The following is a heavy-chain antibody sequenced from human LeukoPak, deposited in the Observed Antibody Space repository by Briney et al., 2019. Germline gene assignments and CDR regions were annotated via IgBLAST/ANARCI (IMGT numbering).Heavy chain of an antibody. Sequence: PSQTLSLTCTVSGGSISSGSYYWSWIRQPAGKGLEWIGRIYTSGSTNYNPSLKSRVTISVDTSKNQFSLKLSSVTAADTAVYYCAGGGMEWLSLYSFDYWGQGTLVTVSS. D-gene: IGHD3-3*01. CDR2: IYTSGST. V-gene: IGHV4-61*02. J-gene: IGHJ4*02. CDR1: GGSISSGSYY. CDR3: AGGGMEWLSLYSFDY.